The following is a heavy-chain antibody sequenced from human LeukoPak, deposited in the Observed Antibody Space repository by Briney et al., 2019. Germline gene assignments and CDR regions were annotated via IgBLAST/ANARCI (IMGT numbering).Heavy chain of an antibody. CDR2: FDPEDGET. J-gene: IGHJ4*02. D-gene: IGHD2-8*01. CDR1: GYTLTELS. V-gene: IGHV1-24*01. Sequence: ASVNASCKVYGYTLTELSIHWVRQAPAKGLEWMGGFDPEDGETIYAQKFQGRVTMTEDTSTDTAYMELSSLRSEDTAVYYCATAPRIVLMVYAWYFDYWGQGTLVTVSS. CDR3: ATAPRIVLMVYAWYFDY.